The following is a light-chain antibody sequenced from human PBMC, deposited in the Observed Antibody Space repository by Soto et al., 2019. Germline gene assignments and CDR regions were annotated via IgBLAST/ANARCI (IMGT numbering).Light chain of an antibody. CDR2: DAS. CDR3: QQRSNRPIT. CDR1: QSVSSY. Sequence: EIVLTQSPATRSLSPAERATLSCRASQSVSSYLAWYQQKPGQAPRLLIYDASNRATGITTRFSGSGSGTDFDLTISSLEPEDFAVYYCQQRSNRPITFGQGTRLEIK. J-gene: IGKJ5*01. V-gene: IGKV3-11*01.